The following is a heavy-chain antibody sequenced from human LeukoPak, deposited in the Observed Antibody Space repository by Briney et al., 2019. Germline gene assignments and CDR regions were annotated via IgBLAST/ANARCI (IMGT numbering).Heavy chain of an antibody. CDR1: EFSVGSNY. V-gene: IGHV3-48*04. CDR3: AGAIVVKGAFDI. J-gene: IGHJ3*02. Sequence: GGSLRLSCAASEFSVGSNYMTWVRQAPGKGLEWISYISSTGSTVYYADSVEGRFTISRDNAKNTLYLQMNSLRAEDTAVYYCAGAIVVKGAFDIWGQGTMVTVSS. D-gene: IGHD3-22*01. CDR2: ISSTGSTV.